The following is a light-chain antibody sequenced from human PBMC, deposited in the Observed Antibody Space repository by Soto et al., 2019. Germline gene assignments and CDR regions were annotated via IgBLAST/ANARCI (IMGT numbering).Light chain of an antibody. CDR2: GNS. CDR1: SSNIGAGYD. CDR3: PSYASSRSGYV. Sequence: QSVLTQPPSVSGAPGQRVTISCTGSSSNIGAGYDVHWYQQLPGTAPKLLIYGNSNRPSGVPDRFSGSKSGTSASLAITGLEAEDEADYYCPSYASSRSGYVFGTGTELTVL. V-gene: IGLV1-40*01. J-gene: IGLJ1*01.